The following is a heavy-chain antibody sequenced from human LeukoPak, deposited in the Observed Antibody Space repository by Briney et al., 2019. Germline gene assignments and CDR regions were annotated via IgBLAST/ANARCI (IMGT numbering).Heavy chain of an antibody. J-gene: IGHJ4*02. CDR2: IGRRGSTM. V-gene: IGHV3-48*03. D-gene: IGHD3-16*02. Sequence: QPGGSLRLSCTAYGFTFSSYEMNWVRQAPGKGLEWVSNIGRRGSTMYYADSVKGRFTISRDNAKNSLYLQMNSLRAEDTAVYYCAKSSDYVWGSYRSYYPDYWGQGTLVTVSS. CDR1: GFTFSSYE. CDR3: AKSSDYVWGSYRSYYPDY.